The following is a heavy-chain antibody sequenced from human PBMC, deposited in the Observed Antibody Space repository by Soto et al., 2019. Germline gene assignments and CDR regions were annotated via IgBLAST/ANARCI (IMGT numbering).Heavy chain of an antibody. CDR3: ARENIVLVPAAIHYYGMDV. D-gene: IGHD2-2*01. J-gene: IGHJ6*02. V-gene: IGHV3-48*02. CDR1: GFTFSSYS. Sequence: GGSLRLSCAASGFTFSSYSMNWVRQAPGKGLEWVSYISSSSSTIYYADSVKGRFTISRDNAKNSLYLQMNSLRDEDTAVYYCARENIVLVPAAIHYYGMDVWGQGTTVTVS. CDR2: ISSSSSTI.